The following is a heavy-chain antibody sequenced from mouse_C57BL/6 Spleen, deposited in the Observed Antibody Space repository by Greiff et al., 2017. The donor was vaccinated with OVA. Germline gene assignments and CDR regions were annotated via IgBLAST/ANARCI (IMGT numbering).Heavy chain of an antibody. V-gene: IGHV5-9-1*02. CDR3: TRDRKLGNAMDY. CDR1: GFTFSSYA. Sequence: EVKLEESGEGLVKPGGSLKLSCAASGFTFSSYAMSWVRQTPEKRLEWVAYISSGGDYIYYADTVKGRFTISRDNARNTLYLQMSSLKSEDTAMYYCTRDRKLGNAMDYWGQGTSVTVSS. J-gene: IGHJ4*01. D-gene: IGHD4-1*01. CDR2: ISSGGDYI.